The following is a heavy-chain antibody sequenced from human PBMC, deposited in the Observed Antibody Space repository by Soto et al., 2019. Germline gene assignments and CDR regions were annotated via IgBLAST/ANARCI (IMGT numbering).Heavy chain of an antibody. CDR2: ISAYNGNT. D-gene: IGHD3-22*01. V-gene: IGHV1-18*04. CDR1: GYTFTSYG. CDR3: ARDLNRYYYDSSGQRWFDP. J-gene: IGHJ5*02. Sequence: ASVKVSCKASGYTFTSYGISWVRQAPGRGLEWMGWISAYNGNTNYAQKLQGRVTMTTDTSTSTAYMELRSLRSDDTAVYYCARDLNRYYYDSSGQRWFDPWGQGTLVTVSS.